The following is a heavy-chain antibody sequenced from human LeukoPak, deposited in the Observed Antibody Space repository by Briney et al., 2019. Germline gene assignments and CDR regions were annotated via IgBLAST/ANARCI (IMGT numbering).Heavy chain of an antibody. CDR3: ASLTPDY. J-gene: IGHJ4*02. Sequence: SETLSLTCTVSGGSISSSSYYWGWIRQPPGKGLEWIGSIYYSGSTYYNPSLKSRVTISVDTSKNQFSLKLSSVTAAGTAVYYCASLTPDYWGQGTLVTVSS. CDR1: GGSISSSSYY. V-gene: IGHV4-39*07. CDR2: IYYSGST.